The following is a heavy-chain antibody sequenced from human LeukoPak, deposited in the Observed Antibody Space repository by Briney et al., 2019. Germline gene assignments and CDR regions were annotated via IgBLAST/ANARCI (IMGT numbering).Heavy chain of an antibody. CDR1: GASISSGSHY. J-gene: IGHJ6*03. D-gene: IGHD3-3*01. V-gene: IGHV4-61*02. Sequence: SETLSLTCTVSGASISSGSHYWSWIRQPAGKGLEWIGRIYSSGSTNYNPSLKSRVTISVDTSKNQFSLKLSSVTAADTAVYYCARDAAITITSYYASYMAVWGKGPTVPVSS. CDR3: ARDAAITITSYYASYMAV. CDR2: IYSSGST.